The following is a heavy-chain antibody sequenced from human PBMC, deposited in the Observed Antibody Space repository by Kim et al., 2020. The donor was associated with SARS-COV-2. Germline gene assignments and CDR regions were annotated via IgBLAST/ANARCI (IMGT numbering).Heavy chain of an antibody. J-gene: IGHJ6*03. V-gene: IGHV3-23*01. CDR3: AKIKGPRYYYREV. CDR2: LSTTGATT. CDR1: GFTFSTYA. Sequence: GGSLRLYCAASGFTFSTYAMSWGRQAPGKGLEWVSTLSTTGATTYDADSVKGRFTILRDNSKNTLYLQMKSLRAADKAVSSCAKIKGPRYYYREVWGKGT.